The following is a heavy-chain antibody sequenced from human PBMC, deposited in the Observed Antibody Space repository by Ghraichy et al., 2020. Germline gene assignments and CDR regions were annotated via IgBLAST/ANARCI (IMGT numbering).Heavy chain of an antibody. Sequence: SETLSLTCTVSGGSISSSHYYYAWIRQPPGKGLEWIASMYSNGNTYYNPSLKSRVAISVATANNQFSLTLSSMTAADTAVYYCARVMIYASGIDSWGQGTLVTVSS. CDR2: MYSNGNT. V-gene: IGHV4-39*01. CDR1: GGSISSSHYY. CDR3: ARVMIYASGIDS. D-gene: IGHD3-10*01. J-gene: IGHJ4*02.